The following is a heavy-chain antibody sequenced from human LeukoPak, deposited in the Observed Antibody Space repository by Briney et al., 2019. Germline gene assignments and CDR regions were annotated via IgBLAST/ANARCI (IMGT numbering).Heavy chain of an antibody. Sequence: SETLSLTCTVSGGSISSYYWSWIRQPAGKGLEWIGRIYTSGSTNYNPSLKSRVTISVDTSRTQFSLKLGSVTAADTAVYYCARGQNYYGSGSYDYWGQGTLVTVSS. V-gene: IGHV4-4*07. J-gene: IGHJ4*02. D-gene: IGHD3-10*01. CDR2: IYTSGST. CDR1: GGSISSYY. CDR3: ARGQNYYGSGSYDY.